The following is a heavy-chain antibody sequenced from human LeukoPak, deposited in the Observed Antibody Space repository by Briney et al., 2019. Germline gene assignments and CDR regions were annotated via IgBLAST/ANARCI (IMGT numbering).Heavy chain of an antibody. Sequence: SETLSLTCAVYGGSFSGYYWSWIRQPPGKGLEWIGEINHSGSTNYNPSLKSRVTISVDTSKNRFSLKLSSVTAADTAVYYCARSGYSYGYFLPLSRLFDYWGQGTLVTVSS. V-gene: IGHV4-34*01. D-gene: IGHD5-18*01. CDR2: INHSGST. CDR3: ARSGYSYGYFLPLSRLFDY. J-gene: IGHJ4*02. CDR1: GGSFSGYY.